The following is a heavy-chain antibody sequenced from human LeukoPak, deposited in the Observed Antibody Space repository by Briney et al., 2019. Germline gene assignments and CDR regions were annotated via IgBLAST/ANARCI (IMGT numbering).Heavy chain of an antibody. J-gene: IGHJ4*02. CDR1: GFTFSSYE. D-gene: IGHD1-26*01. CDR2: ISSTGTTI. V-gene: IGHV3-48*03. Sequence: GGSLRLSCAASGFTFSSYEMNWVRQAPGKGLEWVSYISSTGTTIYYADSVKGRFTISRDNAKNSLYLQMNSLRAEDTAVYYCARALGVAVWVDYWGQGTLVTVSS. CDR3: ARALGVAVWVDY.